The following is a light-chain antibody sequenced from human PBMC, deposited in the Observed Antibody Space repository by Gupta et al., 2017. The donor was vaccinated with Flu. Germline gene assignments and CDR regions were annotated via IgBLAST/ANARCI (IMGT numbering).Light chain of an antibody. CDR3: QQYDNLPLT. Sequence: DIQMTQSPSSLSASVGDRVTITCQASQDIRKFLNWYQHKPGKAPKVLIFDASNLETGVSSRYSGSGSATEFTFTISSLQPEDIATYYCQQYDNLPLTFGGGTKVEIK. CDR1: QDIRKF. J-gene: IGKJ4*01. CDR2: DAS. V-gene: IGKV1-33*01.